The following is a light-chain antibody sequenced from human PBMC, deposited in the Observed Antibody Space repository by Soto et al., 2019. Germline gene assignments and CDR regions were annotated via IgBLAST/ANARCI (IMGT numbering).Light chain of an antibody. CDR1: GRDVGAYNY. Sequence: QSALTQPPSASGSPGQSVTISCTGTGRDVGAYNYVSWYQQHPGKAPKLIVYEVNKRPSGVPDRFSGSKSGNTASLTVSGLQGDDEADYYCSSHAVDYMISGGGTKVTVL. V-gene: IGLV2-8*01. CDR3: SSHAVDYMI. CDR2: EVN. J-gene: IGLJ2*01.